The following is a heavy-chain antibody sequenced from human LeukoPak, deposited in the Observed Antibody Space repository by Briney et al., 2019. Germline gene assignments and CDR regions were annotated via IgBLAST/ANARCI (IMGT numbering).Heavy chain of an antibody. CDR1: GFTFSSYW. CDR3: ARSIVGACFDC. J-gene: IGHJ4*02. Sequence: GGSLRLSCAASGFTFSSYWMHWVRQAPGKGLVWVSRIDGDGSSTNYADSVKGRFTISRDNARNTLYLQMNSLRAEDTAVYYCARSIVGACFDCWGQGTLVTVSS. CDR2: IDGDGSST. V-gene: IGHV3-74*01. D-gene: IGHD1-26*01.